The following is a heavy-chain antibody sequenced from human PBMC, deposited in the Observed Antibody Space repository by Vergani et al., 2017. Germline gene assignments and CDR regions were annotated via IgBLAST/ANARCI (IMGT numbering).Heavy chain of an antibody. CDR3: ARVMYRDEASTGYRLEGMDI. J-gene: IGHJ6*02. CDR1: GGSFNTYY. V-gene: IGHV4-59*13. CDR2: IYSTGST. Sequence: QVQLEESGPGLVKPSETLSLTCTVSGGSFNTYYWSWIRQSPGKGLEWIGYIYSTGSTNYNPSLNSRVTMSVDTSKNQFSLNVRSVTAADTAVYFCARVMYRDEASTGYRLEGMDIWGQGTTVTISS. D-gene: IGHD3-9*01.